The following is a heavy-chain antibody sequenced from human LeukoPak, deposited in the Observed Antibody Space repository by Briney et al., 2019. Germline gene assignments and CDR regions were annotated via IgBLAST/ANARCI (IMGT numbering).Heavy chain of an antibody. CDR3: ARAATDY. J-gene: IGHJ4*02. CDR1: GFTFRSNA. CDR2: ISGSGLST. V-gene: IGHV3-23*01. Sequence: GGSLRLSCAASGFTFRSNAMSWVRQAPGKGLEWVSGISGSGLSTDYADSVKGRFTISRDNSKNTLYLQMNSLRAEDTVVYYCARAATDYWGQGTLVTVSS.